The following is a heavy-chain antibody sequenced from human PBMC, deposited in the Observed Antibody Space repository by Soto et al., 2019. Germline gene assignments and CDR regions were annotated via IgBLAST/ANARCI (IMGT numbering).Heavy chain of an antibody. CDR1: GFTFSSYG. CDR2: ISYDGSNK. V-gene: IGHV3-30*18. Sequence: PGGSLRLSCAASGFTFSSYGMHWVRQAPGKGLEWVAVISYDGSNKYYADSVKGRFTISRDNSENTLYLQMNSLRAEDTAVYYCAKAKGIAALTGMDVWGQGTTVTVSS. D-gene: IGHD6-13*01. J-gene: IGHJ6*02. CDR3: AKAKGIAALTGMDV.